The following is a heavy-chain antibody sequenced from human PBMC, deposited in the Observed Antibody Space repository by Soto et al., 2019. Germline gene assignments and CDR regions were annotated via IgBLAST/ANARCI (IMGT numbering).Heavy chain of an antibody. CDR2: IYYSGST. CDR3: ARASYYYYYGMDV. Sequence: SETLSLTCTVSGGAISSYYWSWIRQPPGRGLEWIGYIYYSGSTNYNPSLKSRVTISVDTSKNQFSLKLSSVTAADTAVYYCARASYYYYYGMDVWGQGTTVTVSS. V-gene: IGHV4-59*01. CDR1: GGAISSYY. J-gene: IGHJ6*02.